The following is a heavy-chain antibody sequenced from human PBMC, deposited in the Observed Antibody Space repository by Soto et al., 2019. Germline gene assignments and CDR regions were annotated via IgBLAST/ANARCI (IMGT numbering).Heavy chain of an antibody. V-gene: IGHV1-69*01. CDR2: IIPIFGTA. J-gene: IGHJ4*02. CDR3: ARVGLTMNSSGWWWSPQGY. Sequence: QVQLVQSGAEVKKPGSSVKVSCKASGGTFSSYAISWVRQAPGQGLEWMGGIIPIFGTANYAQKFQGRVTITTDESTSTAYMELSSLRSEDTAVYYCARVGLTMNSSGWWWSPQGYWGQGTLVTVSS. D-gene: IGHD6-19*01. CDR1: GGTFSSYA.